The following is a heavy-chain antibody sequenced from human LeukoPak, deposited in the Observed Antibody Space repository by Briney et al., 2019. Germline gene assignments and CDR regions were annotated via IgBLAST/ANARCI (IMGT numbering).Heavy chain of an antibody. D-gene: IGHD3-22*01. CDR2: INPNSGGT. CDR3: ARETSSDSFDY. V-gene: IGHV1-2*04. Sequence: ASVKVSCKASGYTFTGYYMHWVRQAPGQGLEWMGWINPNSGGTSYAQKFQGWVTMTRDTSISTAYMELSRLRSDDTAVYYCARETSSDSFDYWGQGTLVTVSS. CDR1: GYTFTGYY. J-gene: IGHJ4*02.